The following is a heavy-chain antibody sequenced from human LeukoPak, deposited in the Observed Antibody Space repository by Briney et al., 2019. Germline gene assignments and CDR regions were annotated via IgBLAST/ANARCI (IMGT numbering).Heavy chain of an antibody. CDR3: ARGDYYYYMDV. D-gene: IGHD3-16*01. CDR2: IIPIFGTA. Sequence: SVKVSCKASGGTFSNYAISWVRQAPGQGLEWMGGIIPIFGTANYAQKFRGRVTITADKSTRTAYMELSSLRSEDTAVYYCARGDYYYYMDVWGKGTTVTISS. J-gene: IGHJ6*03. V-gene: IGHV1-69*06. CDR1: GGTFSNYA.